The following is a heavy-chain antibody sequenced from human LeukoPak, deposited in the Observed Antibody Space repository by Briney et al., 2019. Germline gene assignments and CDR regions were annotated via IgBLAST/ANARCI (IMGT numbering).Heavy chain of an antibody. D-gene: IGHD3-10*01. Sequence: PLETLSLTCTVSGGSIRGYYWSWIRQSAGKGLEWIGRLHTSGNINHNHSLKSRVTMSVDTSKNQLSLKLTSVTAADTAMYYCVRDETSGSGAFEYWGQGTLVTVSS. V-gene: IGHV4-4*07. CDR3: VRDETSGSGAFEY. CDR1: GGSIRGYY. J-gene: IGHJ4*02. CDR2: LHTSGNI.